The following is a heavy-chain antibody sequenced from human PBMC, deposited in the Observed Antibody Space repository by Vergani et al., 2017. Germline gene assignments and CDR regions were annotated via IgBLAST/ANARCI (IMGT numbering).Heavy chain of an antibody. CDR1: GFTFSSYA. Sequence: EVQLLESGVGLVQPGGSLRLSCAASGFTFSSYAMSWVRQAPGKGLEWVSAISGSGGSTYYADSVKGRFTISRDNSKNTLYLQMNSLRAEDTAVYYCANPVLYCTNGVCVDYWGQGTLVTVSS. CDR2: ISGSGGST. CDR3: ANPVLYCTNGVCVDY. J-gene: IGHJ4*02. V-gene: IGHV3-23*01. D-gene: IGHD2-8*01.